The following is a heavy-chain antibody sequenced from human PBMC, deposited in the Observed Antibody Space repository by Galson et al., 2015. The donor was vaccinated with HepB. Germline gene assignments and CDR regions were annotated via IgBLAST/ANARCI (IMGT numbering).Heavy chain of an antibody. V-gene: IGHV3-23*01. CDR1: GFTFSSYA. CDR3: AKSFRGWGGDSSSWYWYFDL. CDR2: ISGSGGST. J-gene: IGHJ2*01. D-gene: IGHD6-13*01. Sequence: SLRLSCAASGFTFSSYAMSWVRQAPGKGLEWVSAISGSGGSTYYADSVKGRFTISRDNSKNTLYLQMNSLRAEDTAVYYCAKSFRGWGGDSSSWYWYFDLWGRGTLVTVSS.